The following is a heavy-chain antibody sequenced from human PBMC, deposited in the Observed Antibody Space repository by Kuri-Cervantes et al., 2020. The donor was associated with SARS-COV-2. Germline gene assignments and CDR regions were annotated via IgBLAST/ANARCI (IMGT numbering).Heavy chain of an antibody. Sequence: GESLKISCAASGFTFSSYAMSWVRQAPGKGLEWVSTISGSGGTTYYADSVKGRFTISRDNSKNTLYLQMNSLRAEDTAVYYCARDNSGTTFSVFWGQGTMVTVSS. V-gene: IGHV3-23*01. D-gene: IGHD1-1*01. CDR1: GFTFSSYA. CDR2: ISGSGGTT. J-gene: IGHJ3*01. CDR3: ARDNSGTTFSVF.